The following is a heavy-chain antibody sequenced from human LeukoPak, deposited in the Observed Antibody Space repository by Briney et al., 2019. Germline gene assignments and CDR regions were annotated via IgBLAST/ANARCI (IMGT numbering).Heavy chain of an antibody. J-gene: IGHJ5*02. CDR3: ARSLVVGATYPYH. Sequence: GGSLRLSCAASGFTFSSYEMNWVRQAPGKGLEWVSYISSSSSTIYYADSVKGRFTISRDNAKNSLYLQLNSLRAEDTAVYYCARSLVVGATYPYHWGQGTLVTVSS. D-gene: IGHD1-26*01. CDR1: GFTFSSYE. V-gene: IGHV3-48*01. CDR2: ISSSSSTI.